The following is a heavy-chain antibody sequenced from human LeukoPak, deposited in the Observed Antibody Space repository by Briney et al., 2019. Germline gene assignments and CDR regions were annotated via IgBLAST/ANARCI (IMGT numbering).Heavy chain of an antibody. CDR3: ARGSSLGVAPD. CDR2: TIPIFGTA. D-gene: IGHD3-3*01. Sequence: ASVKVSCKASGGTLSYSAISWVRQAPGQGLEWMGGTIPIFGTAHYAQKFQGRVTITADESTNMAYMELSSLRSEDTAVYYCARGSSLGVAPDWGQGTLVTVSS. CDR1: GGTLSYSA. V-gene: IGHV1-69*13. J-gene: IGHJ4*02.